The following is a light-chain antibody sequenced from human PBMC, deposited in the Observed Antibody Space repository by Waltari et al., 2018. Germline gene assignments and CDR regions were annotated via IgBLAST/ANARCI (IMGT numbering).Light chain of an antibody. J-gene: IGLJ2*01. CDR3: LVWHSTTDHHGV. V-gene: IGLV3-21*04. CDR1: NIGSKS. CDR2: YDS. Sequence: SYVVTQSPSVSVAPGETARITCGGDNIGSKSVHWNQQRPGPAPVLVISYDSDRPSGIPERFSGSNSGNTATLTISWVEADDEADYYCLVWHSTTDHHGVFGGGTKLTVL.